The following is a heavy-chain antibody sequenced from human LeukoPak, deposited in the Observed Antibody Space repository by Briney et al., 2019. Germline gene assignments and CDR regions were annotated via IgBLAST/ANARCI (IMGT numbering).Heavy chain of an antibody. CDR1: GFTFSSYA. D-gene: IGHD3-16*01. Sequence: GGSLRLSCAASGFTFSSYAMSWVRQAPGKGLEWVSSISASGGSTYYADPVKGRFTISRDNSKNTLYLQMNSLRAEDTAVYYCAKIGGSSVYWGQGTLVTVSS. V-gene: IGHV3-23*01. CDR2: ISASGGST. J-gene: IGHJ4*02. CDR3: AKIGGSSVY.